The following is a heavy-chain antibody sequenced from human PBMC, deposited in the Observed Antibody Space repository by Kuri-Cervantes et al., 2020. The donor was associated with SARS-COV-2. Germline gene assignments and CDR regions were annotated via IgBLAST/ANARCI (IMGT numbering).Heavy chain of an antibody. CDR1: GFTFSSYG. CDR3: AAMATTRVGLDY. CDR2: IWYDGGNK. V-gene: IGHV3-33*08. J-gene: IGHJ4*02. Sequence: GGSRRLSLAASGFTFSSYGMHWVRQAPGKGLEWVAVIWYDGGNKYYADSVKGRFTISRDNSKNTLYLQMNSLRAEDTAVYYCAAMATTRVGLDYWGQGTLVTVSS. D-gene: IGHD5-24*01.